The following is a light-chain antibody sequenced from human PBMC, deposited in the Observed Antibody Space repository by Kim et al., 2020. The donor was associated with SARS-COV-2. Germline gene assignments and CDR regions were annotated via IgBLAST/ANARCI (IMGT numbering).Light chain of an antibody. CDR2: DNN. CDR3: GTWHNGRNGFYV. Sequence: QSVLTQPPSVSATPGQRVTISCSGTSSNIGNYYGNNYVCWYRILPGIAPQLLIFDNNQRPPGIPDRFSGSKSGTSATLGISGLRTEDEGDYYCGTWHNGRNGFYVFGTGTKVTVL. CDR1: SSNIGNYYGNNY. J-gene: IGLJ1*01. V-gene: IGLV1-51*01.